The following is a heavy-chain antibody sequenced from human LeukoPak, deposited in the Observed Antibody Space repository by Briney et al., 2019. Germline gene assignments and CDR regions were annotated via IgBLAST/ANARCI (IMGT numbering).Heavy chain of an antibody. CDR2: FNPEDGKI. V-gene: IGHV1-24*01. CDR3: AHPRGGNFYSWFFTL. J-gene: IGHJ2*01. CDR1: GDTHVDLS. Sequence: GASVKVSCKVSGDTHVDLSMHWVRQAPGKGLEWMGGFNPEDGKIVYAQKFQGRVTMTEDTSADTAYMELSSLRSDDTAVYYCAHPRGGNFYSWFFTLWGRGTLVTVSS. D-gene: IGHD1-26*01.